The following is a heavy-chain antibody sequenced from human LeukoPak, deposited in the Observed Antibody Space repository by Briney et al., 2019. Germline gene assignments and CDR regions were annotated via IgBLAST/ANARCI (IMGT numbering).Heavy chain of an antibody. CDR3: AREGAGGGFDP. D-gene: IGHD3-16*01. Sequence: SETLSLTCTVSGGSISSYYWSWIRQPPGKGLEWIGYIYYSGSTNYNPSLKSRVTISVDTSKNQFSLKLNSVTPEDTAVYYCAREGAGGGFDPWGQGTLVTVSS. J-gene: IGHJ5*02. CDR2: IYYSGST. V-gene: IGHV4-59*12. CDR1: GGSISSYY.